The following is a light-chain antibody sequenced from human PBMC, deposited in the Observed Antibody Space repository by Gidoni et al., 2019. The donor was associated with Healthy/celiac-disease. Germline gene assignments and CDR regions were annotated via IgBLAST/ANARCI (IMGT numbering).Light chain of an antibody. Sequence: DIQMTHSPSSLSASVGDRVTITCQASQDISNYLNWYLQKPGKAPKLLIYDASNLETGVPSRFSGSGSGTDFTFTISSLQPEDIATYYCQQYDNLPLTFGGGTKVEIK. CDR2: DAS. V-gene: IGKV1-33*01. CDR1: QDISNY. CDR3: QQYDNLPLT. J-gene: IGKJ4*01.